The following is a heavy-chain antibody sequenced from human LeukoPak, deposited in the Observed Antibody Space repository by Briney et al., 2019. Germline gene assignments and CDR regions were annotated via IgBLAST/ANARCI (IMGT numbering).Heavy chain of an antibody. D-gene: IGHD6-19*01. CDR2: ISSSSSYI. CDR1: GFTFSSYS. CDR3: ARDSSGWYNRGY. V-gene: IGHV3-21*01. J-gene: IGHJ4*02. Sequence: GGSLRLSCAASGFTFSSYSMNWVRQAPGKGLEWVSSISSSSSYIYYADSVKGRFTISRDNAKNSLYLQMNSLRAEDTAVYYCARDSSGWYNRGYWSQGTLVTVSS.